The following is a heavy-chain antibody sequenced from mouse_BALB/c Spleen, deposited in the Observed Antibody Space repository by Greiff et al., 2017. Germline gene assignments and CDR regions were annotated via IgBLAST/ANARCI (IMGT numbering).Heavy chain of an antibody. D-gene: IGHD1-1*01. J-gene: IGHJ4*01. V-gene: IGHV1-14*01. Sequence: EVKLVESGPELVKPGASVKMSCKASGYTFTSYVMHWVKQKPGQGLEWIGYINPYNDGTKYNEKFKGKATLTSDNSSSTAYMELSSLTSEDSAVYYCARAGLLYYAMDYWGQGTSVTVSS. CDR3: ARAGLLYYAMDY. CDR1: GYTFTSYV. CDR2: INPYNDGT.